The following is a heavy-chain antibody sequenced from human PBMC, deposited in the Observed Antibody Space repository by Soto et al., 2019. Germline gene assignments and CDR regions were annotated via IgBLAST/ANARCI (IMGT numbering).Heavy chain of an antibody. CDR2: IRTKSNHYAT. D-gene: IGHD6-13*01. CDR1: GLSFSDSC. J-gene: IGHJ4*02. V-gene: IGHV3-73*01. CDR3: TRLHFIVEPGINY. Sequence: RRLSCAASGLSFSDSCIHWVRQASGKGLEWVGRIRTKSNHYATAYAASVKGRFTISRDDSRNTAYLQMNSLETEDTAVYYCTRLHFIVEPGINYWGQGTLVTVSS.